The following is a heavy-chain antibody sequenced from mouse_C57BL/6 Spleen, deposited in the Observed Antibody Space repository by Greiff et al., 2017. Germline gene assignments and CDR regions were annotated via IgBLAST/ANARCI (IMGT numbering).Heavy chain of an antibody. J-gene: IGHJ4*01. CDR3: ARHLHYYGSSYYAMDY. CDR1: GFTFSSYG. CDR2: ISSGGSYT. Sequence: EVMLVESGGDLVKPGGSLKLSCAASGFTFSSYGMSWVRQTPDKRLEWVATISSGGSYTYYPDSVKGRFTISRDNAKNTLYLQMSSLKSEDTAMYYCARHLHYYGSSYYAMDYWGQGTSGTVSS. V-gene: IGHV5-6*01. D-gene: IGHD1-1*01.